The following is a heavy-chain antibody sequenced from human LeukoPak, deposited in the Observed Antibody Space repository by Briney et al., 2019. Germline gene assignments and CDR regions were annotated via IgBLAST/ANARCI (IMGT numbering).Heavy chain of an antibody. CDR2: IYHSGST. J-gene: IGHJ3*02. D-gene: IGHD3-3*01. Sequence: PSETLSLTCTVSGYSISSGYYWGWIRQPPGKGLEGIGSIYHSGSTYYNPSLKSRVTISVDTSKNQVSLKLSSVTAADTAVYYCARHYDPQPFDVLDIWGQGTMVTVSS. CDR3: ARHYDPQPFDVLDI. V-gene: IGHV4-38-2*02. CDR1: GYSISSGYY.